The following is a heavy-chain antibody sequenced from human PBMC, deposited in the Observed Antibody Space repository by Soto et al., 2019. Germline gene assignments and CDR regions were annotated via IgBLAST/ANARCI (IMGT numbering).Heavy chain of an antibody. CDR1: GYTFTRHA. CDR2: NDGGNGKT. CDR3: AREAGRTGDLDY. V-gene: IGHV1-3*01. D-gene: IGHD7-27*01. Sequence: QAQVVQSGAEVKKPGDSVKVSCKASGYTFTRHAIHWVRQAPGQRLEWMGWNDGGNGKTQYSQRFQGRVTLTRDTSAITAYMELSSLTSEDTAVYYCAREAGRTGDLDYWGQGTLVTVSS. J-gene: IGHJ4*02.